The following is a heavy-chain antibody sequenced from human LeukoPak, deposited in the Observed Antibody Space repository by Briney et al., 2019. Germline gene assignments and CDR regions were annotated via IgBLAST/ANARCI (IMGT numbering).Heavy chain of an antibody. D-gene: IGHD3-10*01. CDR2: IYSGGNT. J-gene: IGHJ5*02. CDR1: GFSVSSNY. CDR3: AKVSKGKSPGLNWFDP. Sequence: GGSLRLSCAASGFSVSSNYMNWVRQAPGKGLEWVSIIYSGGNTYYADSVKGRFSISRDNSKNTLHLQMSSLRAEDTAVYYCAKVSKGKSPGLNWFDPWGQGTLVTVSS. V-gene: IGHV3-53*01.